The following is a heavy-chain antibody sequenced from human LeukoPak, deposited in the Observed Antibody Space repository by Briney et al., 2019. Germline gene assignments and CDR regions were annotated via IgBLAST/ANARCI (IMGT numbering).Heavy chain of an antibody. Sequence: SQTLSLLCAISGDSVYKISVALNSIRQSPSRGLEWLGRTYYRSKWYNDYAVSVKSRITINPDTSKNHFSLHLKSVTPEDTAEYYCARDWVDGATFDYWGQGTLVTVSS. D-gene: IGHD1-26*01. CDR1: GDSVYKISVA. CDR3: ARDWVDGATFDY. J-gene: IGHJ4*02. CDR2: TYYRSKWYN. V-gene: IGHV6-1*01.